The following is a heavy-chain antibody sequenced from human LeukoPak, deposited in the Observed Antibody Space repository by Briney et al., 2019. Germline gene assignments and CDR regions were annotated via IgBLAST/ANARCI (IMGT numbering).Heavy chain of an antibody. CDR1: GYSFTNYW. J-gene: IGHJ4*02. D-gene: IGHD2-2*01. CDR3: ARGEYCSCTSCSPGPFGY. V-gene: IGHV5-51*01. CDR2: IYSGDSDT. Sequence: GESLMICCMGSGYSFTNYWIGFVRQMAGEVLELMGIIYSGDSDTRSTPSFQAQVTISADKSIITAYLHWRTLKASDTAMYYCARGEYCSCTSCSPGPFGYWGQGTLVTVSS.